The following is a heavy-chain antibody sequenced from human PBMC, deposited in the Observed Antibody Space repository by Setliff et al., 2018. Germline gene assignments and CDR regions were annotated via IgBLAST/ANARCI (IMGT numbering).Heavy chain of an antibody. D-gene: IGHD3-9*01. V-gene: IGHV4-38-2*01. CDR1: GYSISSGHF. Sequence: SETLSLTCGVSGYSISSGHFWGWIRQPPGKGLEWLGLIQGTGNTNYNPSLQSRATISIDTSKNQISLKITSVTAADTALYSCAGTPARGTTWLSPFDYWGQGIQVTVSS. CDR2: IQGTGNT. J-gene: IGHJ4*02. CDR3: AGTPARGTTWLSPFDY.